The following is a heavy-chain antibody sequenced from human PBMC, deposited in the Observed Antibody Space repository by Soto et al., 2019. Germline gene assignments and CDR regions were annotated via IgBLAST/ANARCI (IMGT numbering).Heavy chain of an antibody. CDR3: AIDWIGRSYMNYVDS. CDR1: GFTFSDYG. D-gene: IGHD1-26*01. Sequence: QVQLVESGGGVVQPGRSLRLSCVVSGFTFSDYGMHWVRQAPGKGLEWVAAISHHGINKYYADCVKGRVTISRDNSKKTVYLQLNSLRAEDTAVYCCAIDWIGRSYMNYVDSWGQGTVVTVSS. CDR2: ISHHGINK. J-gene: IGHJ4*02. V-gene: IGHV3-30*03.